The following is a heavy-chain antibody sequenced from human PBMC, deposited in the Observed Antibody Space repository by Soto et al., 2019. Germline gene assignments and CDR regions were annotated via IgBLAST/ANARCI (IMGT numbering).Heavy chain of an antibody. Sequence: QVQLVESGGGLVKPGGSLRLSCVASGFTLSDYYMSWIRQAPGKGLEWVSYISSSGTIDNYADSVKGRFTISRDNAKNSLFLQMNGLRAEDTAGYYCARRTMGNYYYMDVWGKGTTVTVSS. V-gene: IGHV3-11*01. J-gene: IGHJ6*03. CDR3: ARRTMGNYYYMDV. CDR2: ISSSGTID. CDR1: GFTLSDYY. D-gene: IGHD3-10*01.